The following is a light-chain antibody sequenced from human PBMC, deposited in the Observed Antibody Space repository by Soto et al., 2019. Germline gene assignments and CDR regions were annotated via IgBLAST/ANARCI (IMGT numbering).Light chain of an antibody. Sequence: DIQMTQSPSSLSASVGDRVTIPCRASQSISSYLNWYQQKPGKAPKLLIYAASCLQSGVPSRFSGSGSGTDFTLTISSLQHEDVATYYCQQSYSTPWTFGQGTKVEIK. CDR3: QQSYSTPWT. V-gene: IGKV1-39*01. J-gene: IGKJ1*01. CDR2: AAS. CDR1: QSISSY.